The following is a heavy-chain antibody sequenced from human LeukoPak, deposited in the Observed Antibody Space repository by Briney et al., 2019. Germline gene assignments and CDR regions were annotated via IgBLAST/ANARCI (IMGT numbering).Heavy chain of an antibody. D-gene: IGHD3-10*01. CDR2: ISASGGST. V-gene: IGHV3-23*01. CDR1: GFTFSSYA. CDR3: TRSGSGSNFLDY. J-gene: IGHJ4*02. Sequence: GGSLRLSCAVSGFTFSSYAMNWVRQAPGKGLQWVSGISASGGSTYNADSVKGRFTVSRDNSKNTLFLQMNNLRDDDTAVYYCTRSGSGSNFLDYWGQGTLVSVSS.